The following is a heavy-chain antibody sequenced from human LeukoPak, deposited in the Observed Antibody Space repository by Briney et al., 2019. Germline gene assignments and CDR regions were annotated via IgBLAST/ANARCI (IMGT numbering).Heavy chain of an antibody. V-gene: IGHV3-30-3*01. D-gene: IGHD3-3*01. CDR3: ARPTQLRFLEWLFNY. CDR1: GFTFSSYA. J-gene: IGHJ4*02. CDR2: ISYDGSNK. Sequence: GGSLRLSCAASGFTFSSYAMHWVRQAPGKGLEWVAVISYDGSNKYYADSVKGRFTISRDNSKNTLYLQMNSLRAEDTAVYYCARPTQLRFLEWLFNYWGQGTLVTVSS.